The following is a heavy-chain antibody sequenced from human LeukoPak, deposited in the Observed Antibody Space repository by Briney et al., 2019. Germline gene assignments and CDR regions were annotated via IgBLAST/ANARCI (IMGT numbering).Heavy chain of an antibody. CDR1: GGSISSSSYY. CDR3: ARGTYGTFDY. D-gene: IGHD3-16*01. Sequence: PSGTLSLTYTVSGGSISSSSYYWGWIRQPPGKGLEWIGSIYYSGSTYYNPSLKSRVTISVDTSKNQFSLKLSSVTAADTAVYYCARGTYGTFDYWGQGTLVTVSS. CDR2: IYYSGST. J-gene: IGHJ4*02. V-gene: IGHV4-39*01.